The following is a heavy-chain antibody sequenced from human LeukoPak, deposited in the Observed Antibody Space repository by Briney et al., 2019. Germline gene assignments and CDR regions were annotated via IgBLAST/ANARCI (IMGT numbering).Heavy chain of an antibody. CDR1: GYTFTSYD. CDR2: MNPNSGNT. Sequence: ASVKVSCKASGYTFTSYDINWVRQATGQGLEWMGWMNPNSGNTGYAQKFQGRVTITRNTSISTAYMELSSLRSEDTAVYYCARGPYYDFWSGYSDSGAFDIWGQGTMVTVSS. CDR3: ARGPYYDFWSGYSDSGAFDI. V-gene: IGHV1-8*03. J-gene: IGHJ3*02. D-gene: IGHD3-3*01.